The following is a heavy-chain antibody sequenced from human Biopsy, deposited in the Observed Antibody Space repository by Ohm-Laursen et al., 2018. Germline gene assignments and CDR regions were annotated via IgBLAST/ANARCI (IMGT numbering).Heavy chain of an antibody. CDR1: GFTFDDYA. Sequence: SLRLSCAASGFTFDDYAMHWVRQAPGKGLEWVSGITWNSGSIGYADSVKGRFSIFRDNAKHSLYLQMNSLRAEDTALYYCAKDLGQVTAAIGYWGQGTLVAVSS. CDR2: ITWNSGSI. D-gene: IGHD2-21*02. V-gene: IGHV3-9*01. J-gene: IGHJ4*02. CDR3: AKDLGQVTAAIGY.